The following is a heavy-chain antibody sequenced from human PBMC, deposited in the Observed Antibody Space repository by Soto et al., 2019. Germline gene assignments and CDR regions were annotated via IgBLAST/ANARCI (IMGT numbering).Heavy chain of an antibody. D-gene: IGHD3-3*01. CDR3: ARVPFPILGVDYYFDY. CDR2: IYYSGST. J-gene: IGHJ4*02. Sequence: PSETLSLTCTVSGGSISSYYWSWVWHPPGKGLEWIGYIYYSGSTNYNPSLKSRVTISVDTSKNQFSLKLSSVTAADTAVYYCARVPFPILGVDYYFDYWGQRTLVTVSS. CDR1: GGSISSYY. V-gene: IGHV4-59*01.